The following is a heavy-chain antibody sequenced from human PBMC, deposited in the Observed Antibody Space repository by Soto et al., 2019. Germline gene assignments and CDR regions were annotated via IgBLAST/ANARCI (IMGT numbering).Heavy chain of an antibody. CDR3: ASPSGYRYYYDSSGYYYKAFDI. D-gene: IGHD3-22*01. CDR2: IIPIFGTA. V-gene: IGHV1-69*13. Sequence: SVKVSCKASGGTFSSYAISWVRQAPGQGLEWMGGIIPIFGTANYAQRFQGRVTITADESTSTAYMELSSLRSEDTAVYYCASPSGYRYYYDSSGYYYKAFDIWGQGTMVTVSS. CDR1: GGTFSSYA. J-gene: IGHJ3*02.